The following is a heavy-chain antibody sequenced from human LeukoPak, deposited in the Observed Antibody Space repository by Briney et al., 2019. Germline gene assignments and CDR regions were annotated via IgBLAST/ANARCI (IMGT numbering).Heavy chain of an antibody. J-gene: IGHJ4*02. D-gene: IGHD3-10*01. CDR2: ISWNSGSI. V-gene: IGHV3-9*03. Sequence: GGSLRLSCAASGFTFDDYAMHWVRQAPGKGLEWVSGISWNSGSIGYADSVKGRFTISRDNAKNSLYLQMNSLRAEDMALYYCAKDRGYNYCGSGSAFDYWGQGTLVTVSS. CDR3: AKDRGYNYCGSGSAFDY. CDR1: GFTFDDYA.